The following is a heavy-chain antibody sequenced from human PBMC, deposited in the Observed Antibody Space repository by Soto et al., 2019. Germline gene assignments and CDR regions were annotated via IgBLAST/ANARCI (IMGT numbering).Heavy chain of an antibody. CDR1: GGSFSGYY. Sequence: QVQLQQWGAGPLRPLGTLSLTWGESGGSFSGYYWAWFRQPQGRGLEWIGEINDRGSINYNPSLKSRVSISVDTSKNHYSLNLRSVTAADTAVYYCARESHDILTGPPWVWYFDLWGRGTLVTVSS. V-gene: IGHV4-34*01. D-gene: IGHD3-9*01. J-gene: IGHJ2*01. CDR2: INDRGSI. CDR3: ARESHDILTGPPWVWYFDL.